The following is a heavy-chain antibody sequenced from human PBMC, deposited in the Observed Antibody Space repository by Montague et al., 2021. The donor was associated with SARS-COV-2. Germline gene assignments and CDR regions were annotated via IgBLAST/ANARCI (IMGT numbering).Heavy chain of an antibody. Sequence: SETLSLTCSVSGASITSESWVWIRQTPGGGLQWIAYVYDTGITGYHPSLRSRTTIAADTSKNQLSLNVRSMTAADTAVYFCARERSGSDVFDLWGQGTSVTVS. V-gene: IGHV4-59*01. J-gene: IGHJ3*01. CDR1: GASITSES. CDR2: VYDTGIT. CDR3: ARERSGSDVFDL. D-gene: IGHD6-19*01.